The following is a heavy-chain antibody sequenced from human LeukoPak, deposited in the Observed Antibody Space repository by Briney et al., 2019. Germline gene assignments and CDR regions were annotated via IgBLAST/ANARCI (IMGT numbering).Heavy chain of an antibody. Sequence: SETLSLTCAVYGGSFSGYYWSWIRQPPGKGLEWIGEINHSGSTNYNPSLKSRVTISVDTSKNQFSLKLSSVTAADTAVYYCARDTYYYGSGSYWSDYWGQGTLVTVSS. CDR2: INHSGST. D-gene: IGHD3-10*01. V-gene: IGHV4-34*01. CDR1: GGSFSGYY. CDR3: ARDTYYYGSGSYWSDY. J-gene: IGHJ4*02.